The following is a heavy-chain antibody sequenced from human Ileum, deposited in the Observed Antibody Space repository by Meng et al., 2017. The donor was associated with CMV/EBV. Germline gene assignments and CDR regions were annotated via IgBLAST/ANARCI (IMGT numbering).Heavy chain of an antibody. CDR1: Y. J-gene: IGHJ5*02. V-gene: IGHV1-2*02. Sequence: YMRWVREDPGQELEWMGLLNPKSSGTNYAQKFQGRVTMTRDTSIITAYMELSRLRSDDTAVYYCARAGIPHYDFWSGYNRGGNWFDPWGQGTLVTVSS. CDR3: ARAGIPHYDFWSGYNRGGNWFDP. D-gene: IGHD3-3*01. CDR2: LNPKSSGT.